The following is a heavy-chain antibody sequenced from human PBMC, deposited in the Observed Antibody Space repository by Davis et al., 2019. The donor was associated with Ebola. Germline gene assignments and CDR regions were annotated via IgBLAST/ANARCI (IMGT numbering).Heavy chain of an antibody. CDR2: INYSGST. CDR1: GGSISSSSYY. CDR3: ARAPIAGAGTRWGTRWFDP. Sequence: PSETLSLTCTVSGGSISSSSYYWGWIRQPPGKGLEWIGTINYSGSTSYNPSLKSRVTISVDTSKNQFSLNLSSVTAADTAVYYCARAPIAGAGTRWGTRWFDPWGQGTLVSVSS. D-gene: IGHD6-13*01. J-gene: IGHJ5*02. V-gene: IGHV4-39*07.